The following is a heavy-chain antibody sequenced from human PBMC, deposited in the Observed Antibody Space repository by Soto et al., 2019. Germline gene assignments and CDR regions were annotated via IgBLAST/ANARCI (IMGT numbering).Heavy chain of an antibody. CDR1: GYTVTSYV. CDR3: ARDRQGKDAFDI. CDR2: ISAYNGNT. J-gene: IGHJ3*02. V-gene: IGHV1-18*01. Sequence: GASVKVSCKASGYTVTSYVITWVRQAPGQGLEWMGWISAYNGNTNYAQKLQGRVTMTTDTSTSTAYMELRSLRSDDTAVYYCARDRQGKDAFDIWGQGTMVTVSS. D-gene: IGHD3-10*01.